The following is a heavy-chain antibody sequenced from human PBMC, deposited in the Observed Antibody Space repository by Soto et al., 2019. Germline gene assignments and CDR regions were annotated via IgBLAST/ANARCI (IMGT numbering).Heavy chain of an antibody. D-gene: IGHD3-9*01. Sequence: GGSLRLSCAASGFTFSSYAMSWVRQAPGKGLEWVSAISGSGGSTYYADSVKGRFTISRDNSKNTLYLQMNSLRAEDTAVYYCVKGSDILTGYYYYYYGMDVWGQGTTVTVSS. CDR2: ISGSGGST. V-gene: IGHV3-23*01. CDR3: VKGSDILTGYYYYYYGMDV. CDR1: GFTFSSYA. J-gene: IGHJ6*02.